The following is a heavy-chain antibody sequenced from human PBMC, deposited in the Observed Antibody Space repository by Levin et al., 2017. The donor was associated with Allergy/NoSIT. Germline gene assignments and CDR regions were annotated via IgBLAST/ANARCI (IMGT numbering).Heavy chain of an antibody. CDR3: ARGAYCSSTSCPPNNWFDP. V-gene: IGHV3-48*02. CDR2: ISSSSSTI. J-gene: IGHJ5*02. Sequence: GESLKISCAASGFTFSSYSMNWVRQAPGKGLEWVSYISSSSSTIYYADSVNGRFTISRDNAKNSLYLQMNSLRDEDTAVYYCARGAYCSSTSCPPNNWFDPWGQGTLVTVSS. CDR1: GFTFSSYS. D-gene: IGHD2-2*01.